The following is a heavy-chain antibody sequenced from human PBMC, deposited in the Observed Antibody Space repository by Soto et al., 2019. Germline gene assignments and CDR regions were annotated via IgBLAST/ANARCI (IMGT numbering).Heavy chain of an antibody. CDR3: AKLRFLEWLLWGYYFDY. CDR2: ISGSGGST. J-gene: IGHJ4*02. V-gene: IGHV3-23*01. CDR1: GFTFSSYA. Sequence: GGSLRLSCAASGFTFSSYAMSWVRQAPGKGLEWVSAISGSGGSTYYADSVKGRFTISRDNSKNTLYLQMNSLRAEDTAVYYCAKLRFLEWLLWGYYFDYWGQGTLVTVSS. D-gene: IGHD3-3*01.